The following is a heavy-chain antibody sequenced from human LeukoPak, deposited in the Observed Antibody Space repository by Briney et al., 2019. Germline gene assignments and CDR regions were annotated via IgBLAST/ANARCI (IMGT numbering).Heavy chain of an antibody. J-gene: IGHJ4*02. CDR2: IYYSGST. CDR3: ASSPKRYFDY. Sequence: PSRTLSLTCTVSGGSISSGGYYWSWIRQHPGKGLEWIGYIYYSGSTYYNPSLKSRVTISVDTSKNQFSLKLSPVTAADTAVYYCASSPKRYFDYWGQGTLVTVSS. D-gene: IGHD5-24*01. CDR1: GGSISSGGYY. V-gene: IGHV4-31*03.